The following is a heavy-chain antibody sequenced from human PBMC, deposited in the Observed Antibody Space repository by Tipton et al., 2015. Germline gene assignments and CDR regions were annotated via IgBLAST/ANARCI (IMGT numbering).Heavy chain of an antibody. D-gene: IGHD5-24*01. Sequence: QVQLVQSGAEVKKPGASVKVSCKASGYTFTGYYMHWVRQAPGQGLEWMGWINPSSGDTNSAQKFHGRVAMTRDTSISTAYMELSSLRSDDTAVYYCMAINWFDPWGQGTLVTVSS. CDR3: MAINWFDP. V-gene: IGHV1-2*02. J-gene: IGHJ5*02. CDR1: GYTFTGYY. CDR2: INPSSGDT.